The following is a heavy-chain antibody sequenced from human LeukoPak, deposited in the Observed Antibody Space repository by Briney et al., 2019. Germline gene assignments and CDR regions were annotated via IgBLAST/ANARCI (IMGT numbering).Heavy chain of an antibody. J-gene: IGHJ3*02. CDR1: GGPFSGYY. CDR3: AGKYYYGSSAFDI. V-gene: IGHV4-34*01. Sequence: PSETLSLTCAVYGGPFSGYYWSWIRQPPGKGLEWIGEINHSGSTNYNPSLKSRVTISVDTSKNQFSLKLSSVTAADTAVYYCAGKYYYGSSAFDIWGQGTMVTVSS. D-gene: IGHD3-10*01. CDR2: INHSGST.